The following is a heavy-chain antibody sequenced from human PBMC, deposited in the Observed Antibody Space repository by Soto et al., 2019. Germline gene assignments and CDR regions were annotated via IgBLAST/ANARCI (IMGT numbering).Heavy chain of an antibody. D-gene: IGHD3-10*01. Sequence: EVQLLESGGGLVQPGGSLRLSCAASGFTFSSYAMSWVRQAPGKGLEWLSAISGSGGSTYYADSVKGRFTISSDNSKNTQYLQMNSLRADDTAVYYCAKVIGYGSGSYYPIGAFDYWGQGTLVTVSS. V-gene: IGHV3-23*01. CDR2: ISGSGGST. CDR3: AKVIGYGSGSYYPIGAFDY. CDR1: GFTFSSYA. J-gene: IGHJ4*02.